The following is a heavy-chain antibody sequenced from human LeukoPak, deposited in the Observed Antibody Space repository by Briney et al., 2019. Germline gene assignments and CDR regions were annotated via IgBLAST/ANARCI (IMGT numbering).Heavy chain of an antibody. CDR3: ARDRDFDWLSNLDAFDI. D-gene: IGHD3-9*01. CDR2: MWYDGSNK. J-gene: IGHJ3*02. V-gene: IGHV3-33*01. Sequence: GGSLRLSCAASGFTFNSYGMHWVRQAPGKGLEWVAVMWYDGSNKYYADSVKGRFTISRDNAKNSLYLQMNSLRAEDTAVYYCARDRDFDWLSNLDAFDIWGQGTMVTVSS. CDR1: GFTFNSYG.